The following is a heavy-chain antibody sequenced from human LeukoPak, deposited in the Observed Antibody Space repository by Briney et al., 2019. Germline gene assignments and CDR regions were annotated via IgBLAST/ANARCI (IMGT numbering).Heavy chain of an antibody. Sequence: SETLSLTCTVSGGSISSSSYYWGWIRQPPGKGLEWIGSIYYSGSTYYNPSLKSRVTISVDTSKNQFSLKLSSVTAADTAVYYCASKALGGARIWGSYRYWDYWGQGTLVTVSS. CDR3: ASKALGGARIWGSYRYWDY. V-gene: IGHV4-39*01. CDR1: GGSISSSSYY. D-gene: IGHD3-16*02. CDR2: IYYSGST. J-gene: IGHJ4*02.